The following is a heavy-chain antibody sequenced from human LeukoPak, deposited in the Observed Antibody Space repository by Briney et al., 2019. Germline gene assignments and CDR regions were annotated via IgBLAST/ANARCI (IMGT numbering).Heavy chain of an antibody. V-gene: IGHV4-59*01. CDR1: RGSISNYY. J-gene: IGHJ5*02. Sequence: SETLSPTCTVSRGSISNYYWSWIRQPPGKGLEWIGYIYYNGSTNSNPSLKSRVTISVDTSKNQFSLKLNSVTAADTAVYYCATHVLGSTTRLGPWGQGTLVTVSS. CDR2: IYYNGST. CDR3: ATHVLGSTTRLGP. D-gene: IGHD2/OR15-2a*01.